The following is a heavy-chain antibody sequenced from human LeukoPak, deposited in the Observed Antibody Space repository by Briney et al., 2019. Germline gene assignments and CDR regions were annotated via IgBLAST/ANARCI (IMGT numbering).Heavy chain of an antibody. CDR1: GGSISSSSAY. CDR3: ARWFSGEKDFDY. D-gene: IGHD2-21*01. V-gene: IGHV4-39*01. Sequence: SETLSLTCTVSGGSISSSSAYWGWIRQPPGKGLEWIGSIYYSKNTYYNPSLKSRVTISADTSKNQFSLKLSSVTAADTAVYYCARWFSGEKDFDYWGQGTLVTVSS. J-gene: IGHJ4*02. CDR2: IYYSKNT.